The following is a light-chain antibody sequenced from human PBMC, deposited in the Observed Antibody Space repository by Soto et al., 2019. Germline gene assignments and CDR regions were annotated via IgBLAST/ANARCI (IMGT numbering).Light chain of an antibody. CDR3: QQYGSSGT. V-gene: IGKV3-20*01. CDR1: QSVSNNY. J-gene: IGKJ1*01. CDR2: GAS. Sequence: EIVLTHSPCTLSLSPGSRATLSCRASQSVSNNYLAWYQQKPCQAPRLLIYGASNRATGIPDRLSGSGSGTEFPLTISRMAPEDFAVYYCQQYGSSGTFGHGTKVDIK.